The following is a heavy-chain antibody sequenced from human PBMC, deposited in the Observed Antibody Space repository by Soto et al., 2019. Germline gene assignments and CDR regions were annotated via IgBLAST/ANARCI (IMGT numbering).Heavy chain of an antibody. CDR3: ARDLAKGGGSAGFDY. CDR1: GYTFTVYY. J-gene: IGHJ4*02. Sequence: QVQLVQSGAEVKKPGASVNVSCKASGYTFTVYYMHWVRQAPGQGLVWMGWINPKSGGTMYPQKFQGRVTMTSDTSISTAYMALTRLRSDDPAVYYCARDLAKGGGSAGFDYWGQGTMVTVSS. CDR2: INPKSGGT. D-gene: IGHD1-26*01. V-gene: IGHV1-2*02.